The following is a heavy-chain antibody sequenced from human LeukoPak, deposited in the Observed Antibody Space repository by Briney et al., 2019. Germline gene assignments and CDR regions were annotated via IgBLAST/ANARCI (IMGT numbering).Heavy chain of an antibody. CDR3: ARVLIAARRGWFDP. V-gene: IGHV1-18*01. CDR2: ISAYNGNT. J-gene: IGHJ5*02. D-gene: IGHD6-6*01. CDR1: GYTFTSYG. Sequence: ASVKVSCKASGYTFTSYGISWVRQAPGQGLEWMGWISAYNGNTNYAQKLQGRVTMTTDTLTSIAYMELRSLRSDDTAVYYCARVLIAARRGWFDPWGQGTLVTVSS.